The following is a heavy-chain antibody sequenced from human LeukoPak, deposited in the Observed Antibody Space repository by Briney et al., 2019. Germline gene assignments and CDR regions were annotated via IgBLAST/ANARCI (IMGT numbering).Heavy chain of an antibody. D-gene: IGHD6-13*01. J-gene: IGHJ4*02. CDR3: ARDIEAAGLFLDY. V-gene: IGHV3-11*01. Sequence: PGGSLRLSCAASGFAFSDYYMAWIRQAPGKGLECVSYISIGATTIYYADSVKGRFTISRDNAKNSLYLQMNSLRAEDTAVYYCARDIEAAGLFLDYWGQGSLVTVSS. CDR1: GFAFSDYY. CDR2: ISIGATTI.